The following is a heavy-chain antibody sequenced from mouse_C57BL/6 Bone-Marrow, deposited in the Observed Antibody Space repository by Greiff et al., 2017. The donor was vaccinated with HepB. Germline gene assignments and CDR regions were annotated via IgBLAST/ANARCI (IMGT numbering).Heavy chain of an antibody. CDR2: IDPSDSYT. V-gene: IGHV1-59*01. Sequence: QVQLQQPGAELVRPGTSVKLSCKASGYTFTSYWMHWVKQRPGQGLEWIGVIDPSDSYTNYNQKFKGKATLTVDTSSSTAYMQLSSLTSEDSAVYYCARDPYPWGQGTLVTVSA. J-gene: IGHJ3*01. CDR3: ARDPYP. D-gene: IGHD2-10*01. CDR1: GYTFTSYW.